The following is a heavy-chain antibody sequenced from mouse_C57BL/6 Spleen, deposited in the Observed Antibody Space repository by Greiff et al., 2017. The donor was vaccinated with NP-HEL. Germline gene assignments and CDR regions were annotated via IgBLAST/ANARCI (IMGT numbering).Heavy chain of an antibody. J-gene: IGHJ3*01. CDR2: ISYDGSN. CDR3: ARANCYGSSWFAY. CDR1: GYSITSGYY. V-gene: IGHV3-6*01. Sequence: ESGPGLVKPSQSLSLTCSVTGYSITSGYYWNWIRQFPGNKLEWMGYISYDGSNNYNPSLKNRISITRDTSKNQFFLKLNSVTTEDTATYYCARANCYGSSWFAYWGKGTLVTVSA. D-gene: IGHD1-1*01.